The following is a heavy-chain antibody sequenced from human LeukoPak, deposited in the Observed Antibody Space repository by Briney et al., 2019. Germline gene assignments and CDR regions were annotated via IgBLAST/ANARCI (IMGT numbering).Heavy chain of an antibody. CDR2: IYHSGST. V-gene: IGHV4-4*02. D-gene: IGHD2-2*01. Sequence: SGTLSLTCAVSGGSISSSNWWSWVRQPPGQGLEWIGEIYHSGSTNYNPSLKGRVTISVDKSKNQFSLKLSSVTAADTAVYYCARSGYCSSTSCYLAYYYGMDVWGRGTTVTVSS. J-gene: IGHJ6*04. CDR1: GGSISSSNW. CDR3: ARSGYCSSTSCYLAYYYGMDV.